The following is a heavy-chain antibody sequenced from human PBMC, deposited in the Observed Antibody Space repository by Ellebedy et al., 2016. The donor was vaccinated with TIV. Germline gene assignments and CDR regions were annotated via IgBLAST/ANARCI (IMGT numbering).Heavy chain of an antibody. J-gene: IGHJ4*02. CDR1: GGSFSGYY. D-gene: IGHD3-3*01. V-gene: IGHV4-34*01. CDR3: ARGELGWLLDY. CDR2: INHSGST. Sequence: SETLSLTCAVYGGSFSGYYWSWIRQPPGKGLEWIGEINHSGSTNYNPSLKSRVTVSVDTSKNQFSLKLSSVTAADTAVYYCARGELGWLLDYWGQGTLVTVSS.